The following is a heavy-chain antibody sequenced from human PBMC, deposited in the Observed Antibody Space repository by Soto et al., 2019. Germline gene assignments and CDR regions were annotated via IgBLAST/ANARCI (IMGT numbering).Heavy chain of an antibody. CDR1: GGSISHYY. Sequence: SYTLSLTCTVSGGSISHYYWSWIRQPAGKGLEWIGRVSATGTTNYNPSLKSRVTMSVDTSKNQFSLKMTSVTAADTAVYYCARDHHYYDSSSYFVWGQGTLVTASS. D-gene: IGHD3-22*01. V-gene: IGHV4-4*07. J-gene: IGHJ4*02. CDR3: ARDHHYYDSSSYFV. CDR2: VSATGTT.